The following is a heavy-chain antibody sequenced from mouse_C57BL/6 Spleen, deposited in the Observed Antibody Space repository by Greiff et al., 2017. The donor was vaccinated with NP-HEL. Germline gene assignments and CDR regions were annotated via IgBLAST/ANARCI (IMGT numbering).Heavy chain of an antibody. J-gene: IGHJ3*01. CDR2: IHPNSGST. Sequence: QVQLQQPGAELVKPGASVKLSCKASGYTFTSYWMHWVKQRPGQGLEWIGMIHPNSGSTNYNEKFKSKATLTVDKSSSTAYMQLSSLTSEDSAVYYCARKNFETTGAWFAYWGQGTLVTVSA. CDR3: ARKNFETTGAWFAY. CDR1: GYTFTSYW. D-gene: IGHD1-1*01. V-gene: IGHV1-64*01.